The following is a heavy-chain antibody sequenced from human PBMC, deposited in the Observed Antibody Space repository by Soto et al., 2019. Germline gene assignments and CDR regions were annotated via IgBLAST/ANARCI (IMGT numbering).Heavy chain of an antibody. V-gene: IGHV4-39*01. CDR1: GGSISSNNYY. Sequence: QLQLQESGPGLVKPSETLSLTCTVSGGSISSNNYYWGWIRQPPGKGLEWIGSVYYSGGNYYNPSLRRRVTISLDTPKKQFSLRLSSVTAADTAVYYCARDFGWGSGYGIDVWGQGTTVTVSS. J-gene: IGHJ6*02. CDR2: VYYSGGN. CDR3: ARDFGWGSGYGIDV. D-gene: IGHD3-10*01.